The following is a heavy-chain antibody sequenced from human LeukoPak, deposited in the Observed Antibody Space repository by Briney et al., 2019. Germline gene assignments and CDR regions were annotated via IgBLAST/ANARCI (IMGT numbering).Heavy chain of an antibody. J-gene: IGHJ4*02. CDR1: KFTFSNYG. V-gene: IGHV3-30*18. CDR3: AKDRRIGARPNGITYFDY. D-gene: IGHD6-6*01. Sequence: GGSLRLSCTASKFTFSNYGMQWVRQAPGKGLEWVAVISSDGGTKYYADSVKGRFTLSRDNSRNTLDLQMNSLGPEDTAVYYCAKDRRIGARPNGITYFDYWGQGTLVTVSS. CDR2: ISSDGGTK.